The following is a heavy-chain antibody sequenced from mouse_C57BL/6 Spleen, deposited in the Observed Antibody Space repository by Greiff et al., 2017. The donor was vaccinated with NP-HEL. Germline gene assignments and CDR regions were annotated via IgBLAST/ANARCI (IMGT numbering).Heavy chain of an antibody. CDR1: GYTFTSYW. V-gene: IGHV1-69*01. D-gene: IGHD2-5*01. J-gene: IGHJ3*01. CDR2: IDPSDSYT. CDR3: ARKSDYSNYGFAY. Sequence: QVQLQQPGAELVMPGASVKLSCKASGYTFTSYWMHWVKQRPGQGLEWIGEIDPSDSYTNYNQKFKGKSTLTVDKSSSTAYMQLSSLTSEDSAVYYCARKSDYSNYGFAYWGQGTLVTVSA.